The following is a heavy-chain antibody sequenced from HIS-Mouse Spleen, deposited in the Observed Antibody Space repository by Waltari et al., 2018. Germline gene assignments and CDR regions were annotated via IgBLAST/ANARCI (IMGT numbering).Heavy chain of an antibody. J-gene: IGHJ4*02. V-gene: IGHV4-34*01. CDR1: GGSFSGYS. CDR2: INHSGST. Sequence: QVQLQQWGAGLLKPSETLSLTCAVYGGSFSGYSWSWIRQPPGKGLEWIGEINHSGSTNYNPSLKSRVTISVDTSKNQFSLKLSSVTAADTAVYYCARGRSPATVTIGYYFDYWGQGTLVTVSS. D-gene: IGHD4-17*01. CDR3: ARGRSPATVTIGYYFDY.